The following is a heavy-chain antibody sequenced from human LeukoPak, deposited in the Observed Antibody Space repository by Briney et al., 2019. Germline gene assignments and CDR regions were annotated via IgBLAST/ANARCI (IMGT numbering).Heavy chain of an antibody. Sequence: GGSLRLSCPASGFTFSSYSMNWVRQAPGKGLEWVSSISSSSSYIYYADSVKGRFTISRDNAKNSLYLQMNSLRAEDTAVYYCASTLIVATAFDYWGQGALVTVSS. V-gene: IGHV3-21*01. D-gene: IGHD5-12*01. CDR2: ISSSSSYI. CDR3: ASTLIVATAFDY. CDR1: GFTFSSYS. J-gene: IGHJ4*02.